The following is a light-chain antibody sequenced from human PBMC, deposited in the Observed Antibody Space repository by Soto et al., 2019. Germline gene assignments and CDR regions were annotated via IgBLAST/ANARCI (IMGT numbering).Light chain of an antibody. V-gene: IGLV2-8*01. J-gene: IGLJ2*01. CDR2: EVV. CDR3: CSYAGHTNVL. CDR1: INDVGGYNY. Sequence: QSVLTQPPSASGSPGQSVTISCTGTINDVGGYNYVSWYQHYPGEAPKLMIYEVVKRPSGVPDRFSGSKSGNTASLTVSGLQAEDEADYYCCSYAGHTNVLFGGGTQLTV.